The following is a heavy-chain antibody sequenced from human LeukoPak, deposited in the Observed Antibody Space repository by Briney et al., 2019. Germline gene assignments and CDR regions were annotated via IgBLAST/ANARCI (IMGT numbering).Heavy chain of an antibody. CDR3: ARRQQYSSSWRNWYFDL. Sequence: SETLSLTCTVSGGSISSSSYYWGWIRQPPGKGLEWIGSIYYSGSTYYNPSLKSRVTISVDTSKNQFSLKLSSVTAADTAVYYCARRQQYSSSWRNWYFDLWGRGTLVTVSS. V-gene: IGHV4-39*07. J-gene: IGHJ2*01. D-gene: IGHD6-13*01. CDR1: GGSISSSSYY. CDR2: IYYSGST.